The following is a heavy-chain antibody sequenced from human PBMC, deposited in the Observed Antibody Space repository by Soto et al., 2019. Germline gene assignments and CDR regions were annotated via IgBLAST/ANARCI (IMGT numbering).Heavy chain of an antibody. CDR1: GFSLTTSGVG. CDR2: IYWDDDK. J-gene: IGHJ4*02. Sequence: QITLNESGPTVVKPTETLTLTCTFSGFSLTTSGVGVGWVRQSPGKAPEWLAVIYWDDDKRYSTSLKSRLTLTKDTTKNHVVLTMANVHPADTATYYCAHRVLRAVFGLVTTTAIYFDFWGQGTPVVVSS. CDR3: AHRVLRAVFGLVTTTAIYFDF. D-gene: IGHD3-3*01. V-gene: IGHV2-5*02.